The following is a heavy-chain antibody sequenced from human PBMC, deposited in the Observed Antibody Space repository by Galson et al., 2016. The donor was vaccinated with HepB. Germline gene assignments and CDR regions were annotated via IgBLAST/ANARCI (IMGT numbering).Heavy chain of an antibody. CDR2: ISSSSSYI. V-gene: IGHV3-21*01. CDR3: ARSNDYGDYYFDY. Sequence: SLRLSCAASGFTFSSYSMNWVRQAPGKGLERVSSISSSSSYIYYADSVKGRFTISRDNAKNSLYLQMNSRRAEDTAVCYCARSNDYGDYYFDYWGQGTLVTVSS. CDR1: GFTFSSYS. J-gene: IGHJ4*02. D-gene: IGHD4-17*01.